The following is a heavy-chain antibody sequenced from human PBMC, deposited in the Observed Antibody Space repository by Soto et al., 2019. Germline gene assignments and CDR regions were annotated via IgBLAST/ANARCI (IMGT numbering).Heavy chain of an antibody. V-gene: IGHV4-31*03. J-gene: IGHJ4*02. D-gene: IGHD2-21*01. CDR2: IYYSGST. Sequence: QVQLQESGPGLVKSSQTLSLTCTVSGGSISSGGYHWNWIRQHPGKGPEWIGNIYYSGSTYYNPSLKSRVNISIDTSKNQFSLKLSSVTTADTAVYYCARDVWPYYFDYWGQGTLVTVSS. CDR3: ARDVWPYYFDY. CDR1: GGSISSGGYH.